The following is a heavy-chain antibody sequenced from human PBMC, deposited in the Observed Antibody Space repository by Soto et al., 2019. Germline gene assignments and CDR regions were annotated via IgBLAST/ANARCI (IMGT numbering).Heavy chain of an antibody. Sequence: EVQLVESGGASVQRGGSLRLSCAASGFSFGDYWMSWVRQAPGKGLEWVAHMKKDGSEKYYVDSVKGRFTVSRDNSRNALYLQMNSLRAEDTAVYYCARDRCSGGSCYRTYAFDMWGQGTVVTVS. CDR1: GFSFGDYW. CDR3: ARDRCSGGSCYRTYAFDM. CDR2: MKKDGSEK. J-gene: IGHJ3*02. V-gene: IGHV3-7*03. D-gene: IGHD2-15*01.